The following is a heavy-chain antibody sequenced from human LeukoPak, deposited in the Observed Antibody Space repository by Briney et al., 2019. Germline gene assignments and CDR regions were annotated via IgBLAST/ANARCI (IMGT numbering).Heavy chain of an antibody. CDR1: GFTFSSYS. CDR3: ARGGEIRYCSSTSCYQSDY. J-gene: IGHJ4*02. D-gene: IGHD2-2*01. V-gene: IGHV3-21*01. CDR2: ISSSSSYI. Sequence: GGSLRLSCAASGFTFSSYSMNWVRQAPGKGREWVSSISSSSSYIYYADSVKGRFTISRDNAKNSLYLQMNSLRAEDTAVYYCARGGEIRYCSSTSCYQSDYWGQGTLVTVSS.